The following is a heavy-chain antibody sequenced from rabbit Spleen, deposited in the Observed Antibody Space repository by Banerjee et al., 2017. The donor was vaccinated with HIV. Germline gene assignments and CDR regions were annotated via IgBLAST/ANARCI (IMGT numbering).Heavy chain of an antibody. Sequence: QEQLVESGRGLVQPEGSLTLTCKASGIDFSSYNFICWVRQAPGKGLEWIACIDIGSRDFTYYASWAKGRFIISKTSSTTVTLQMTSLTVADTATYFCARDTGSSFSTYGMDLWGQGTLVTVS. CDR3: ARDTGSSFSTYGMDL. D-gene: IGHD8-1*01. V-gene: IGHV1S45*01. CDR2: IDIGSRDFT. J-gene: IGHJ6*01. CDR1: GIDFSSYNF.